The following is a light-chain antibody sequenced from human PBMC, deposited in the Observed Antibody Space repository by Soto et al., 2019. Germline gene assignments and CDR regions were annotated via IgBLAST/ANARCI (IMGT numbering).Light chain of an antibody. J-gene: IGKJ5*01. V-gene: IGKV3-20*01. CDR1: QSVSSSY. CDR3: QQYGSSPST. CDR2: GAS. Sequence: IMLRQSPGTLSLTPGERATLSCRASQSVSSSYLAWYQQKPGQAPRLLIYGASSRATGIPDRFSGSGSGTDFTLTISRLEPEDFAVYYCQQYGSSPSTFGQGTRLEIK.